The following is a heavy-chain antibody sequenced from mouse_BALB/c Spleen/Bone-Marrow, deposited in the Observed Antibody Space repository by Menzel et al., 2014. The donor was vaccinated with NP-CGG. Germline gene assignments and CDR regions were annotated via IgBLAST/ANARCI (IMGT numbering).Heavy chain of an antibody. V-gene: IGHV14-3*02. CDR3: ATYYYGSSLFAY. CDR1: GFNIKNTY. CDR2: IDPANVNT. D-gene: IGHD1-1*01. Sequence: DVKLVESGAELVKLGASVKLSCTASGFNIKNTYIHWVKQRPEQGLEWIGRIDPANVNTKYDPKFQGKATITADTSSNTAYLQLSSLTSEDTAVYYCATYYYGSSLFAYWGQGTLVTVSA. J-gene: IGHJ3*01.